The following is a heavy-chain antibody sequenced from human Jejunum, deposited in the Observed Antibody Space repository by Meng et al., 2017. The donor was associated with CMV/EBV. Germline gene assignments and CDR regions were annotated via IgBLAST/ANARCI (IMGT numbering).Heavy chain of an antibody. Sequence: SCKASGYNFTGYYIYWVRQAPGQGPEWMGWINPNSGGTEYAQKFQGRVTMTRDTSISTAYMELSRLRSDDTAVYYCARFTAPTDYWGQGTLVTVSS. V-gene: IGHV1-2*02. CDR2: INPNSGGT. CDR1: GYNFTGYY. CDR3: ARFTAPTDY. J-gene: IGHJ4*02.